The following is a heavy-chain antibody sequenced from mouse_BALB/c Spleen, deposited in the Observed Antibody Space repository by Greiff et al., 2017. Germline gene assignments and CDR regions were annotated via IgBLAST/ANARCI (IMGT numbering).Heavy chain of an antibody. V-gene: IGHV5-17*02. J-gene: IGHJ3*01. CDR2: ISSGSSTI. CDR1: GFTFSSFG. CDR3: ARVRYGNYEAWFAY. D-gene: IGHD2-10*02. Sequence: EVQRVESGGGLVQPGGSRKLSCAASGFTFSSFGMHWVRQAPEKGLEWVAYISSGSSTIYYADTVKGRFTISRDNPKNTLFLQMTSLRSEDTAMYYCARVRYGNYEAWFAYWGQGTLVTVSA.